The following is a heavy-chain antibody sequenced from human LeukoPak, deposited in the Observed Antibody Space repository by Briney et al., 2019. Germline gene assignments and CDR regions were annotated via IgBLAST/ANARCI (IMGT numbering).Heavy chain of an antibody. CDR1: GFTFSSYA. CDR3: ATTPDVVGSYYYMDV. Sequence: AGGSLRLSCAASGFTFSSYAMSWVRQAPGKGLEWVSAISGSGGSTYYADSVKGRFIISRDISKNTLYLQMNSLRAEDTAVYYCATTPDVVGSYYYMDVWGKGTTVTVSS. J-gene: IGHJ6*03. D-gene: IGHD1-26*01. CDR2: ISGSGGST. V-gene: IGHV3-23*01.